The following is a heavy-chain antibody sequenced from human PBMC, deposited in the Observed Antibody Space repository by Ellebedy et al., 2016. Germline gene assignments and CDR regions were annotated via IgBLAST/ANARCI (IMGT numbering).Heavy chain of an antibody. CDR3: ARDSIWAEDY. CDR1: GGTFSSYA. V-gene: IGHV1-69*05. D-gene: IGHD2-21*01. Sequence: SVKVSXXASGGTFSSYAISWVRQAPGQGLEWMGGIIPIFGTANYAQKFQGRVTITRDTSASTAYMELSSLRSEDTAVYYCARDSIWAEDYWGQGTLVTVSS. J-gene: IGHJ4*02. CDR2: IIPIFGTA.